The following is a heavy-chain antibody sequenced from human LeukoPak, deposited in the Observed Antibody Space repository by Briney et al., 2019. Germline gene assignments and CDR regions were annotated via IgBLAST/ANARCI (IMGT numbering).Heavy chain of an antibody. D-gene: IGHD5-18*01. CDR3: ARARYSRIDLFDY. J-gene: IGHJ4*02. V-gene: IGHV4-39*07. CDR2: IYYSGST. CDR1: GGSISSSSYY. Sequence: SETLSLTCTVSGGSISSSSYYWGWIRQPPGKGLEWIGSIYYSGSTYYNPSLKSRVTISVDTSKNQFSLKLSSVTAADTAVYYCARARYSRIDLFDYWGQGTLVTVSS.